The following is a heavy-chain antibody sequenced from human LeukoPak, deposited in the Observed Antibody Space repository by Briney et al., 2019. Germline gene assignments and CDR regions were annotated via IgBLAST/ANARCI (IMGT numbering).Heavy chain of an antibody. CDR2: ISYGGSNK. CDR1: GFTFSSYG. J-gene: IGHJ3*02. CDR3: AKPYGDFFDAFDI. D-gene: IGHD4-17*01. V-gene: IGHV3-30*18. Sequence: GGSLRLSCAASGFTFSSYGMHWVRQAPGKGLEWVAVISYGGSNKYYADSVKGRFTISRDNSKNTLYLQMNSLRAEDTAVYYCAKPYGDFFDAFDIWGQGTMVTVSS.